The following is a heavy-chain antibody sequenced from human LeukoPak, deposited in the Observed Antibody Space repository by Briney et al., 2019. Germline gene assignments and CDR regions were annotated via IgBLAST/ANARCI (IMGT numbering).Heavy chain of an antibody. J-gene: IGHJ4*02. CDR3: ASLLLAAGEDY. CDR2: IKQDGSEK. V-gene: IGHV3-7*01. Sequence: GGSLRLSCAASGFTFSAYWMSWVRQAPGKGLEWVANIKQDGSEKYYVDSVKGRFTISRDNAKNSLYLQMNSLRAEDTAVYYCASLLLAAGEDYWGQGTLVTVSS. D-gene: IGHD6-13*01. CDR1: GFTFSAYW.